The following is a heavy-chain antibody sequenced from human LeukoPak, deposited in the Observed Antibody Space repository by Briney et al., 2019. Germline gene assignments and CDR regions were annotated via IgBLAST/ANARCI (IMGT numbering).Heavy chain of an antibody. D-gene: IGHD3-3*01. CDR2: ISSSSSYI. CDR1: GFTFSSYS. CDR3: ARGRLTIFGVALPDY. V-gene: IGHV3-21*01. Sequence: GGSLRLSCAASGFTFSSYSMNWVRQAPGKGLEWVSSISSSSSYIYYADSVKGRFTISRDNAKNSLYLQMNSLRAEDTAVYYCARGRLTIFGVALPDYWGQGTLVTVSS. J-gene: IGHJ4*02.